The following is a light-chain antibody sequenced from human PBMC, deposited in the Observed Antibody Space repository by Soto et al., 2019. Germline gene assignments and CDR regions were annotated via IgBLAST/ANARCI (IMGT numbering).Light chain of an antibody. Sequence: TQSPGTLSLSQGERAPLSCRASQDIRSSLAWYQQKPGQAPRLLIYGASIRATGVPATFSGSGSGTEFTLSISSLQSEHLGVYYCQQDSSWPLTFGGGTKVDIK. V-gene: IGKV3-15*01. J-gene: IGKJ4*01. CDR3: QQDSSWPLT. CDR1: QDIRSS. CDR2: GAS.